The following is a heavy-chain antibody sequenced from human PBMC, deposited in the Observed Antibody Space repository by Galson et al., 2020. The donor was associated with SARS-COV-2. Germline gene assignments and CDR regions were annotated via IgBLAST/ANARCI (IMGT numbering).Heavy chain of an antibody. CDR1: GYRFTRNW. J-gene: IGHJ5*02. Sequence: GESLKISCKASGYRFTRNWIAWVRQMPGKGLEWMGIIFPDDSDTRYSPSFQGQVSISADKSIDTAYLQWSSLKASDTAMYYCARFISTSSGWFDRWGQGTLVTVSS. CDR2: IFPDDSDT. CDR3: ARFISTSSGWFDR. D-gene: IGHD3-10*01. V-gene: IGHV5-51*01.